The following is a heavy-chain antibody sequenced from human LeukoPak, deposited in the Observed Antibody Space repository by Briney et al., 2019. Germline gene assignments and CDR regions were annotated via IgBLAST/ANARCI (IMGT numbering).Heavy chain of an antibody. Sequence: SQTLSLTCAVSGGSISSGGYSWSWIRQPPGKGLEWIGYIYHSGSTDYNPSLKSRVTISVDRSKNQFSLKLSSVTAADTAVYYCARGEGYSSPTFDYWGQGTLVTVSS. D-gene: IGHD6-13*01. J-gene: IGHJ4*02. CDR3: ARGEGYSSPTFDY. CDR2: IYHSGST. CDR1: GGSISSGGYS. V-gene: IGHV4-30-2*01.